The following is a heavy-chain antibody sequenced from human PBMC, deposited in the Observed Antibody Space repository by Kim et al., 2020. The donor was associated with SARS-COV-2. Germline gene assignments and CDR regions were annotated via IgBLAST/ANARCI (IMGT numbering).Heavy chain of an antibody. Sequence: GVSLRLSCAASGFTFSSYWMHWVRQAPGKGLVWVSRINSDGSSTSYADSVKGRFTISRDNAKNTLYLQMNSLRAEDTAVYYCARATTAGGFDPWGQGTLVTVSS. J-gene: IGHJ5*02. V-gene: IGHV3-74*01. CDR3: ARATTAGGFDP. CDR2: INSDGSST. CDR1: GFTFSSYW. D-gene: IGHD3-16*01.